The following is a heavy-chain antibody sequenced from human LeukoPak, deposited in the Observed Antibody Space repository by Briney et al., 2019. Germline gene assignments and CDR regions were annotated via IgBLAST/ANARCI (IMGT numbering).Heavy chain of an antibody. J-gene: IGHJ6*03. Sequence: SETLSLTCTVSGGSISSYYWSWIRQPPGKGLEWIGYIYYSGSTNYNPSLKSRVTISVDTSKNQFSLKLSSVTAADTAVYYCARALSCSGGSCYYYMDVWGKGTTVTISS. D-gene: IGHD2-15*01. V-gene: IGHV4-59*01. CDR1: GGSISSYY. CDR2: IYYSGST. CDR3: ARALSCSGGSCYYYMDV.